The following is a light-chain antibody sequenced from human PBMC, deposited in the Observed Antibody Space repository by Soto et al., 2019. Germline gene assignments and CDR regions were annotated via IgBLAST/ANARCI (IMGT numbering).Light chain of an antibody. V-gene: IGLV2-23*01. CDR1: SSDVGSNNH. CDR2: EAT. J-gene: IGLJ1*01. Sequence: QSALTQAASVSGSPGQSITISCTGTSSDVGSNNHVSWYQQHPGKAPKLMIYEATQRPSGVSDRFSGSKSGNTASLTISGLQAEDEADYYCSSYVGSNTFYIFATGTKVTVL. CDR3: SSYVGSNTFYI.